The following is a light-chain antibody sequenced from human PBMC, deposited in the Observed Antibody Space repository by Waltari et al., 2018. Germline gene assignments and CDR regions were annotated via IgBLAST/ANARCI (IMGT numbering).Light chain of an antibody. CDR1: QSIGSW. V-gene: IGKV1-5*03. CDR3: QRYNSYPRT. CDR2: KAS. J-gene: IGKJ1*01. Sequence: DIQMTQSPSTLSASIGDTVTITCRATQSIGSWLAWYQQKPGKAPKLLIYKASSLESGVPSRFSGSGSGTEFTLTISSLQPDDFATYYCQRYNSYPRTFGQGTKVEIK.